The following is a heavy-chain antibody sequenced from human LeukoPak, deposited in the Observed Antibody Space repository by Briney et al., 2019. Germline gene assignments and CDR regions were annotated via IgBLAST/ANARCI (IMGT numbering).Heavy chain of an antibody. CDR2: ISPSSSYI. J-gene: IGHJ4*02. V-gene: IGHV3-21*06. D-gene: IGHD2-15*01. CDR3: AREGGYCSGGSCRFFDY. CDR1: GFTFTNAW. Sequence: GGSLRLSCAASGFTFTNAWMNWVRQAPGKGLEFVSSISPSSSYIYYADSVKGRFTISRDDAKNSLFLQMNSLRAEDTAVYYCAREGGYCSGGSCRFFDYWGQGTLVTVSS.